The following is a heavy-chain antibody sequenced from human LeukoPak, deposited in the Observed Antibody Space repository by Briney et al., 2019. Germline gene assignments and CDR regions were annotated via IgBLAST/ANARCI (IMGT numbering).Heavy chain of an antibody. CDR1: GGSISSYY. Sequence: SETLSLTCTVSGGSISSYYWSWIRQPPGKGLEWLGYIYYSGSTNYNPSLKSRVTISVDTSKNQFSLKLSSVTAADTAVYYCARFKAFYCSGGSCYTGAFDYWGQGTLVTASS. CDR2: IYYSGST. J-gene: IGHJ4*02. D-gene: IGHD2-15*01. V-gene: IGHV4-59*01. CDR3: ARFKAFYCSGGSCYTGAFDY.